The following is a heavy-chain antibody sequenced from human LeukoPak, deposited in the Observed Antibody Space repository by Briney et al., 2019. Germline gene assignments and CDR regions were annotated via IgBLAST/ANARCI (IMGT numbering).Heavy chain of an antibody. D-gene: IGHD3-22*01. CDR2: IYYSGST. J-gene: IGHJ6*02. CDR3: ARDQYYDRSGISYSDGMDV. CDR1: GGSISSYY. V-gene: IGHV4-59*01. Sequence: SETLSLTCTVSGGSISSYYWSWIRQPPGKGLEWIGYIYYSGSTNYNPSLKSRVTISVDTSKNQFSLKLSSVTAADTAVYYCARDQYYDRSGISYSDGMDVWGQGTTVTVSS.